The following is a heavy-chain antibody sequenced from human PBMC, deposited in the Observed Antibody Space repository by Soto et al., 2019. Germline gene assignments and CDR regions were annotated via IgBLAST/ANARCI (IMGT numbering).Heavy chain of an antibody. Sequence: GGSLRLSCAASGFTFSTYAMHWVRQAPGKGLEWVAVISYDGSDKYYADSVKGRFTISRDDSKNTLYLQLNSLRAEDTAVYYCTKDRRSSGLHLGYCDYWGQGT. CDR3: TKDRRSSGLHLGYCDY. V-gene: IGHV3-30*18. J-gene: IGHJ4*02. CDR1: GFTFSTYA. CDR2: ISYDGSDK. D-gene: IGHD3-22*01.